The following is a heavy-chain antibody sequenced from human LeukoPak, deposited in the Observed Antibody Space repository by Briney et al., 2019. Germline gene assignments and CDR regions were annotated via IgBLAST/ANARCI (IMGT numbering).Heavy chain of an antibody. CDR2: ISAYNGNT. CDR1: GYTFTSYG. D-gene: IGHD2-15*01. CDR3: ARVGGYCSGGSCYSPFDY. Sequence: ASVKVSCKASGYTFTSYGISWVRQAPGQGLEWMGWISAYNGNTNYAQKLQGRVTMTTDTSTSTAYMELRSLRSDDTAVYYCARVGGYCSGGSCYSPFDYWGQGTLVTVSS. J-gene: IGHJ4*02. V-gene: IGHV1-18*01.